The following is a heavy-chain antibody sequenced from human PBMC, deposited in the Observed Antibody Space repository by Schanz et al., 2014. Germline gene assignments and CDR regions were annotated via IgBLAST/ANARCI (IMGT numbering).Heavy chain of an antibody. J-gene: IGHJ4*02. V-gene: IGHV3-7*03. CDR1: GFTFSDHW. D-gene: IGHD5-12*01. CDR3: ARDPNSVNEIDY. Sequence: VQLVESGGALVQPGGSLRLSCSASGFTFSDHWMSWVRQPPGKGLEWVANIKGDSSEKNCVDSVKGRFTLSRDNAKKTMDLQMNSLRIEDTAVYYCARDPNSVNEIDYWGQGTLVTVSS. CDR2: IKGDSSEK.